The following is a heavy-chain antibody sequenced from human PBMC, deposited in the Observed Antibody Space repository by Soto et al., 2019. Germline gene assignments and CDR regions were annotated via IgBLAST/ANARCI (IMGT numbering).Heavy chain of an antibody. CDR1: GFTFSSYA. CDR2: ISGSGGST. CDR3: AKEGTSIAVAAPEDPEFDY. J-gene: IGHJ4*01. Sequence: EVQLLESGGGLVQPGGSLRLSCAASGFTFSSYAMSWVRQAPGKGLEWVSAISGSGGSTYYADSVKGRFTISRDNSKNTLYLQMNSLRADDTVVYYCAKEGTSIAVAAPEDPEFDYWGHGTLVTVSS. V-gene: IGHV3-23*01. D-gene: IGHD6-13*01.